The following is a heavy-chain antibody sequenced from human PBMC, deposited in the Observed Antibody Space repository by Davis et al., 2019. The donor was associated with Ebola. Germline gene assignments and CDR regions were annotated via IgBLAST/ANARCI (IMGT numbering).Heavy chain of an antibody. D-gene: IGHD6-19*01. V-gene: IGHV1-69*06. Sequence: GGSLRLSCAASGFTFSSYAISWVRQAPGQGLEWMGGIIPIFGTANYAQKFQGRVTITADKSTSTAYMELSSLRSEDTAVYYCARGVGYSSGWYPYYYYYGMDVWGQGTTVTVSS. CDR3: ARGVGYSSGWYPYYYYYGMDV. CDR2: IIPIFGTA. J-gene: IGHJ6*02. CDR1: GFTFSSYA.